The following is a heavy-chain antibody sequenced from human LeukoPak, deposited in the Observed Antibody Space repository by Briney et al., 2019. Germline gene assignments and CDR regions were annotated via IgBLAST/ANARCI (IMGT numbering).Heavy chain of an antibody. CDR2: INPNSGGT. CDR3: ARTPPYYDILTGYYSTTFDY. Sequence: ASVKVSCKASGYTFTGYYIHWVRQAPGQGLEWMGWINPNSGGTNYAQNFQGRVTMTRDTSISTAYMELSRLRSDDTAVYYCARTPPYYDILTGYYSTTFDYWGQGTLVTVSS. V-gene: IGHV1-2*02. D-gene: IGHD3-9*01. CDR1: GYTFTGYY. J-gene: IGHJ4*02.